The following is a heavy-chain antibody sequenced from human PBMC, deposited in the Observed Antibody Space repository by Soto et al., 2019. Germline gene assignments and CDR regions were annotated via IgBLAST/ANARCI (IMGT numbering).Heavy chain of an antibody. D-gene: IGHD5-18*01. CDR1: GFTVSSNY. CDR2: IYSGGST. V-gene: IGHV3-66*01. Sequence: EVQLVESGGGLVQPGGSLRLSCAASGFTVSSNYMSWVRQAPGKGLEWVSVIYSGGSTYYAGSVKGRFTISKDNSKNTLDLPMNSRGAEDTGVYCCARGEYTAMDEVWGQGTLVTVSS. CDR3: ARGEYTAMDEV. J-gene: IGHJ4*02.